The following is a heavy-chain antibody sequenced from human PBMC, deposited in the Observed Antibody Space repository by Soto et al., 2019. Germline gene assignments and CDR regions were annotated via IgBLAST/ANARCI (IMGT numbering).Heavy chain of an antibody. D-gene: IGHD6-13*01. V-gene: IGHV4-39*01. Sequence: QLQLQESGPGLVKPSETLSLTCTVSGGSISSSSYYWGWIRQPPGKGLEWIGSIYYSGSTYYNPSLKSRVTISVDTSKNQFSLKLSSVTAADTAVYYCARHGYYSSSWYVTVRPFDYWGQGTLVTVSS. CDR3: ARHGYYSSSWYVTVRPFDY. CDR1: GGSISSSSYY. J-gene: IGHJ4*02. CDR2: IYYSGST.